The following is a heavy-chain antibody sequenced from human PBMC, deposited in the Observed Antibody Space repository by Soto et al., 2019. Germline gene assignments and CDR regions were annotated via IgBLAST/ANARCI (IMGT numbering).Heavy chain of an antibody. CDR1: GFTSGKYA. CDR3: AKDEVAANGRADAFDI. Sequence: EVQLLESGGGLVQPGESLTLTCIVSGFTSGKYAMSWVRQAPGKGLEWVSEIGGGGEYTNYADSVRGRFTMSRDNSKNTLYLHMSSLKVEDTAVYYCAKDEVAANGRADAFDIWGQGTVVTVSS. J-gene: IGHJ3*02. V-gene: IGHV3-23*01. CDR2: IGGGGEYT. D-gene: IGHD2-15*01.